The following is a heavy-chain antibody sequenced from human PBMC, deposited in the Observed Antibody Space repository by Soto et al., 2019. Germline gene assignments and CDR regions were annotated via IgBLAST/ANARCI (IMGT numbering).Heavy chain of an antibody. V-gene: IGHV3-33*01. CDR1: GFTFSSYG. J-gene: IGHJ4*02. D-gene: IGHD6-13*01. CDR3: ARDVAAAGFFDY. CDR2: IWYDGSNK. Sequence: GGSLRLSCSASGFTFSSYGMHWVRQAPGKGLEWVAVIWYDGSNKYYADSVKGRFTISRDNSKNTLYLQMNSLRAEDTAVYYCARDVAAAGFFDYWGQGTQVTVSS.